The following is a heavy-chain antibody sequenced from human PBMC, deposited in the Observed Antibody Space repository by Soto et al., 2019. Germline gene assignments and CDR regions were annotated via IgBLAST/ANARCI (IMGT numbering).Heavy chain of an antibody. Sequence: QITLKESGPTLVKPTQTLTLTCTFSGFSLSTSGVGVGWIRQPPGKALELLALIYWNDDKHYCPSLKRRLTIAKDTSKNQVVLTMTTMDPVDTATYYCAHRSFANDAFAVWGQGTMVTVSS. CDR3: AHRSFANDAFAV. V-gene: IGHV2-5*01. CDR1: GFSLSTSGVG. J-gene: IGHJ3*01. CDR2: IYWNDDK. D-gene: IGHD3-3*01.